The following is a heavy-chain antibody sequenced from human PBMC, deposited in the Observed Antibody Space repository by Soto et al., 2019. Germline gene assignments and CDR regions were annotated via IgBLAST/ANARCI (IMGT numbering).Heavy chain of an antibody. CDR2: INPKSGGT. Sequence: ASVKVSCKPSGYTFTDYKIHWVRQAPGQGLEWMGWINPKSGGTDYALRFQDRVTMTRDTSISTAYMDLSSLGSDDTAVYYCARATSVGSPTFPDYWGQGNMVTV. J-gene: IGHJ4*02. CDR1: GYTFTDYK. V-gene: IGHV1-2*02. D-gene: IGHD1-26*01. CDR3: ARATSVGSPTFPDY.